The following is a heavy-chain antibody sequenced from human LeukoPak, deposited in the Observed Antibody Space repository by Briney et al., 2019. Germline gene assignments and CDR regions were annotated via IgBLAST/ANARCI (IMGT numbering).Heavy chain of an antibody. CDR2: ISLGGNT. V-gene: IGHV4-4*02. D-gene: IGHD7-27*01. J-gene: IGHJ4*02. Sequence: SGTLSLTCTVSSGSIGSSNWWSWVRQTPGKGLEWIGEISLGGNTNHNPSLRSRVTISVDQSKYQLFLKLTSVTAADTAIYYCASNWGYSQGHWGQGILVTVSS. CDR3: ASNWGYSQGH. CDR1: SGSIGSSNW.